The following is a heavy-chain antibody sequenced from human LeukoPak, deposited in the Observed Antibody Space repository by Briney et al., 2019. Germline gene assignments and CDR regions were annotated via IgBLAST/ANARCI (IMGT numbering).Heavy chain of an antibody. Sequence: GESLKISCQGSGYSFTTYWIGWVRQIPGKGLEGMGIIYPGDSDTRYSPSFQGQVTISADKSITTAYLQWSSLRASDTAMYYCALGMYSSGWRFDYWGQGTLVTVSP. J-gene: IGHJ4*02. CDR1: GYSFTTYW. CDR3: ALGMYSSGWRFDY. CDR2: IYPGDSDT. D-gene: IGHD6-19*01. V-gene: IGHV5-51*01.